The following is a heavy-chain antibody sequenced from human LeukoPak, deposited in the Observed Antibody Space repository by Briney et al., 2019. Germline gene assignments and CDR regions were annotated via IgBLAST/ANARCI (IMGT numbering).Heavy chain of an antibody. CDR1: GFTFSGFW. D-gene: IGHD3-10*01. V-gene: IGHV3-7*01. CDR3: ARTTYGSGSYGDY. CDR2: IKQDATEK. J-gene: IGHJ4*02. Sequence: GGSLRLSCAASGFTFSGFWMSWVRQAPGKGLEWVANIKQDATEKYYIDSVKGRFTISRDNVQNSLYLQMDSLRVEDTAVYYCARTTYGSGSYGDYWGQGTLVTVSS.